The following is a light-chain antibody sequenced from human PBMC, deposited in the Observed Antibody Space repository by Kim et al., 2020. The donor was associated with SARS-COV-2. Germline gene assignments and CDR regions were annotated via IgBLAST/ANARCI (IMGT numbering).Light chain of an antibody. V-gene: IGKV3-15*01. CDR3: QQSNDWPPLT. CDR2: DAT. J-gene: IGKJ1*01. CDR1: QTINNN. Sequence: SPGERAPLSCMASQTINNNLVWYQQRPGQAPRLLIYDATTRATGVPARFMGSGSETDFTLTLSSLQSEDLAVYYCQQSNDWPPLTFGQGTKVDIK.